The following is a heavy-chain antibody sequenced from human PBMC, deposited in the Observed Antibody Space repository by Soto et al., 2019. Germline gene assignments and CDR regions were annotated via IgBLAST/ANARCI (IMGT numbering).Heavy chain of an antibody. J-gene: IGHJ4*02. Sequence: SVKVSCKASGGTFSSYAINWVRQLPGQGLEWMGGIMPIIGTANYAQKFQGRVTITADESTSTAYMELSSLRSEDTAVYYCARGGYSSSYRLDYWGQGTLVTVSS. CDR1: GGTFSSYA. V-gene: IGHV1-69*13. CDR3: ARGGYSSSYRLDY. CDR2: IMPIIGTA. D-gene: IGHD6-6*01.